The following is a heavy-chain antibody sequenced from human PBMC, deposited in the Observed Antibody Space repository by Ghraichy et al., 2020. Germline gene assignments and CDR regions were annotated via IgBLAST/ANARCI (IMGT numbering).Heavy chain of an antibody. CDR1: GFTFTTYA. Sequence: GESLNISCAASGFTFTTYAFHWVRQAPGKGLEWVAVISNDGTKKYYTDSVRGRFTVSRDSSENTIYLQMNGVRAEDTALYYCARSTWSLPDVWGQGTTVTVSS. V-gene: IGHV3-30*10. CDR2: ISNDGTKK. D-gene: IGHD2-8*02. CDR3: ARSTWSLPDV. J-gene: IGHJ6*02.